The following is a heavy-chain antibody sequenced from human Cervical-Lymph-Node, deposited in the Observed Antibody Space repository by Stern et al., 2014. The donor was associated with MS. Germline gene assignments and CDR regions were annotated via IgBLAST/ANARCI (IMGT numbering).Heavy chain of an antibody. J-gene: IGHJ4*02. CDR1: GFTFSSYS. Sequence: EVQLVESGGGLVKPGGSLRLSCAASGFTFSSYSMNWVPQAPGKGLEWVSSISSSSSYIYYADSVKGRFTISRDNAKNSLYLQMNSLRAEDTAVYYCARGAVATITPYYFDYWGQGTLVTVSS. CDR2: ISSSSSYI. D-gene: IGHD5-12*01. V-gene: IGHV3-21*01. CDR3: ARGAVATITPYYFDY.